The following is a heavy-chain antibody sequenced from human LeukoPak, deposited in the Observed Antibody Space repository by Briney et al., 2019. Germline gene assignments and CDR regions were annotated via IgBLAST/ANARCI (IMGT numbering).Heavy chain of an antibody. CDR3: ARRGTYRNWFDP. CDR2: IKDDGSEK. V-gene: IGHV3-7*01. Sequence: GGSLRLSCAVSTFTFSSYWMSWVRQAPGKGLEWVATIKDDGSEKFYVDSVSGRFTISRDNAKNSLYLQMNSLRAEDTAVYYCARRGTYRNWFDPWGQGTLVTVSS. D-gene: IGHD3-16*01. J-gene: IGHJ5*02. CDR1: TFTFSSYW.